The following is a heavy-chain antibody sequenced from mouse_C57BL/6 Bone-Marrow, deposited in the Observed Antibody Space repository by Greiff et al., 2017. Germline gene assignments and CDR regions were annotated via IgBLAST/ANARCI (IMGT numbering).Heavy chain of an antibody. CDR2: IYPRSGNT. CDR3: ARRRRGGPLFDY. CDR1: GYTFTSYG. Sequence: VQLVESGAELARPGASVKLSCKASGYTFTSYGISWVKQRTGQGLEWIGEIYPRSGNTYYNEKFKGKATLTADKSSSTAYMELRSLTSEDSAVXFCARRRRGGPLFDYWGQGTTLTVSS. V-gene: IGHV1-81*01. J-gene: IGHJ2*01.